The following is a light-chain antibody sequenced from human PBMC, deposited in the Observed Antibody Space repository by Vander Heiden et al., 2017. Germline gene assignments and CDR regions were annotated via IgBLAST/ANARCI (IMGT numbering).Light chain of an antibody. Sequence: DIVMTQTPLSSPVTLGQPATISCRSSQSLVHSDGNTYLCGRQQRTGDHPRLLIYNVSTRFAGGPHSCSSSGACTDYSPNISRVQADDVGVYYCIQATQFPPFTFGRGTKLEIK. V-gene: IGKV2-24*01. J-gene: IGKJ2*01. CDR1: QSLVHSDGNTY. CDR3: IQATQFPPFT. CDR2: NVS.